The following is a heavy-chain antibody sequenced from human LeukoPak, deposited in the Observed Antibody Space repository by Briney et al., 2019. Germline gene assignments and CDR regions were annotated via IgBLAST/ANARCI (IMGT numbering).Heavy chain of an antibody. CDR1: GGSISSSNW. CDR2: IYHSGST. Sequence: SGTLSLTCAVSGGSISSSNWWSWVRQPPGKGLEWIGEIYHSGSTNYNPSLKSRVTISVDKSKNQFSLKLSSVTAADTAVYYCARAGEYSSGPDAFDIWGQGTMVTVSS. D-gene: IGHD6-19*01. V-gene: IGHV4-4*02. CDR3: ARAGEYSSGPDAFDI. J-gene: IGHJ3*02.